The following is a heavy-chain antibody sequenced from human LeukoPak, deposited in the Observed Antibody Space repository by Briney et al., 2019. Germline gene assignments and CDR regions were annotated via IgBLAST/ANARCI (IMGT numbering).Heavy chain of an antibody. CDR2: MNPKSGNT. CDR1: GYTFTSYD. J-gene: IGHJ5*02. V-gene: IGHV1-8*01. CDR3: ARGWSRFCSGGSCYSDWFDP. D-gene: IGHD2-15*01. Sequence: ASVKVSCKASGYTFTSYDINWVRQATGQGPEWMGWMNPKSGNTGYAQKFQGRVTMTRSTSISTAYMELSSLRSEDTAVYYCARGWSRFCSGGSCYSDWFDPWGRGTLVTVSS.